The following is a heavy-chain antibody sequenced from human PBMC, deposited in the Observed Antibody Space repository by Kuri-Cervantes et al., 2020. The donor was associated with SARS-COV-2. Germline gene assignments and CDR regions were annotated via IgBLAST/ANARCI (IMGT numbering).Heavy chain of an antibody. CDR1: GFTFTDYW. CDR2: ISGSSDYT. Sequence: GESLKISCAASGFTFTDYWMSWVRQAPGKGLEWVSTISGSSDYTYYAESVDYAESVEGRFTISRDISKKTLYLQMHRLRAEDTAVYYRAKRFVVPTNGTDYFDYWGQGTLVTVSS. D-gene: IGHD3-10*01. V-gene: IGHV3-23*01. CDR3: AKRFVVPTNGTDYFDY. J-gene: IGHJ4*02.